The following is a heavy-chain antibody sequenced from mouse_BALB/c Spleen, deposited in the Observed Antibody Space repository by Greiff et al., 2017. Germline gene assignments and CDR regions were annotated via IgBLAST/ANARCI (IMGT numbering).Heavy chain of an antibody. V-gene: IGHV14-3*02. D-gene: IGHD1-1*01. CDR1: GFNIKDTY. CDR2: IDPANGNT. CDR3: APIYYYGSGAMDY. Sequence: EVQLQQSGAELVKPGASVKLSCTASGFNIKDTYMHWVKQRPEQGLEWIGRIDPANGNTKYDPKFQGKATITADTSSNTAYLQLSSLTSEDTAVYYCAPIYYYGSGAMDYWGQGTSVTVAS. J-gene: IGHJ4*01.